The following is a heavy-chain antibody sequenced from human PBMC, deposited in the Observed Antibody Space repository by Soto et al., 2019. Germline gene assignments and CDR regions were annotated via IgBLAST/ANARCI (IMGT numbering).Heavy chain of an antibody. J-gene: IGHJ5*02. CDR1: GFSLSTSGVG. V-gene: IGHV2-5*02. CDR2: IYWDDVQ. Sequence: QITLKESGPTLVKPTQTLTLTCTFSGFSLSTSGVGVGWIRQPPGKALEWLALIYWDDVQRYSPSLKSRLSITKDTSKNQVVLTMTNMDPVDTVTYYCAHRRIVGTSNWFDPWGQGTLVTVSS. CDR3: AHRRIVGTSNWFDP. D-gene: IGHD2-21*01.